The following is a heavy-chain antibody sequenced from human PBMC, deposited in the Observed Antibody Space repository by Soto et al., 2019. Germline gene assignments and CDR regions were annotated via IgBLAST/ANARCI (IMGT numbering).Heavy chain of an antibody. CDR2: ISYDGSNK. J-gene: IGHJ6*02. D-gene: IGHD3-22*01. Sequence: QVQLVESGGGVVQPGRSLRLSCAASGFTFSSYGMHWVRQAPGKGLEWVAVISYDGSNKYYADSVKGRFTISRDNSKNTLYLQMNSLRAEDTAVYYCAKDGNDRSHYYYYGMDVWGQGTTVTVSS. CDR1: GFTFSSYG. CDR3: AKDGNDRSHYYYYGMDV. V-gene: IGHV3-30*18.